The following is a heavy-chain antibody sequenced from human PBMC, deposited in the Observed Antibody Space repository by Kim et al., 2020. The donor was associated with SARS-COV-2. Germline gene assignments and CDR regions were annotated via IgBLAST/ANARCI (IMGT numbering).Heavy chain of an antibody. CDR3: ASARGFYHVLSGLDY. D-gene: IGHD2-2*01. V-gene: IGHV3-30*01. Sequence: DSVKGRFTISRDNAKNTLYLQMNSLSAEDTAGYYCASARGFYHVLSGLDYWGQGTLVTVSS. J-gene: IGHJ4*02.